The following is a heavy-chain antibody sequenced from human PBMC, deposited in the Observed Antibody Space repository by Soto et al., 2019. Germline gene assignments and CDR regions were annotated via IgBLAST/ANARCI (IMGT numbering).Heavy chain of an antibody. V-gene: IGHV1-69*13. CDR1: GGTFSSYA. CDR2: IIPIFGTA. CDR3: ARGYYYDSSGYVRDYYYYGMDV. J-gene: IGHJ6*02. D-gene: IGHD3-22*01. Sequence: AVKVSCKASGGTFSSYAISWVRQAPGQGLEWMGGIIPIFGTANYAQKFQGRVTITADESTSTAYMELSSLRSEDTAVYYCARGYYYDSSGYVRDYYYYGMDVWGQGTTVTVSS.